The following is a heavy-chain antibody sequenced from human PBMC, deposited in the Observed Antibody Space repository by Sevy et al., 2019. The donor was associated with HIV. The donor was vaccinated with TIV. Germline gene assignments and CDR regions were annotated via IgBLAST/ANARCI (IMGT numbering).Heavy chain of an antibody. CDR3: AKGPRSGYLYCFDY. Sequence: GGSLRLSCAASGFTFSSYGMHWVRQAPGKGLEWVAVISYDGSNKYYADSVKGRFTISRDNSKNTLYLQMNSLRAEDTAVYYCAKGPRSGYLYCFDYWGQGTLVTVSS. V-gene: IGHV3-30*18. CDR2: ISYDGSNK. D-gene: IGHD3-22*01. J-gene: IGHJ4*02. CDR1: GFTFSSYG.